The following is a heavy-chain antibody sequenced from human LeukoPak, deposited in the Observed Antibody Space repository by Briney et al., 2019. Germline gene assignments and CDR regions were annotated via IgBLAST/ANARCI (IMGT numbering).Heavy chain of an antibody. Sequence: PGWSLRLSCAASGFTFSSYAMHGVRQAPAKGLEGVAVISYDGSNKYYADSVKGRFTISRDNSKNTLYLQMNSLRAEDTAVYYCAKDKEEQWLMYYFDYWGQGTLVTVSS. D-gene: IGHD6-19*01. CDR2: ISYDGSNK. CDR1: GFTFSSYA. V-gene: IGHV3-30*04. J-gene: IGHJ4*02. CDR3: AKDKEEQWLMYYFDY.